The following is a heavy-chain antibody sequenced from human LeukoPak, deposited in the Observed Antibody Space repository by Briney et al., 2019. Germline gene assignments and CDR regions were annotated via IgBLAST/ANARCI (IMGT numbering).Heavy chain of an antibody. J-gene: IGHJ1*01. D-gene: IGHD3-22*01. CDR3: ARRRYYDSSGYLE. Sequence: PETLSLTCTIFGDSVSRSGSYWDWIRQPPGKGLEWIGTIYYSGRTYYSPSLRSRVTLSVDMSNNQFSLTLSSVTAADTALYFCARRRYYDSSGYLEWGQGTLVTVSS. CDR1: GDSVSRSGSY. CDR2: IYYSGRT. V-gene: IGHV4-39*01.